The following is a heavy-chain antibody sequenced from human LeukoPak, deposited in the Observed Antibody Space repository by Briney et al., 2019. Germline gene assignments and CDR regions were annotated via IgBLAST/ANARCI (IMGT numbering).Heavy chain of an antibody. CDR1: GFTFSDYY. Sequence: GGSLRLSCAASGFTFSDYYMSWIRQAPGKGLEWVSYISSSGSTIYYADSVKGRFTISRDNAKNSLYLQMNSLRAEDTAVYYCARALTYYDILTGPTEHYDAFDIWGQGTMVTVSS. CDR2: ISSSGSTI. CDR3: ARALTYYDILTGPTEHYDAFDI. V-gene: IGHV3-11*01. D-gene: IGHD3-9*01. J-gene: IGHJ3*02.